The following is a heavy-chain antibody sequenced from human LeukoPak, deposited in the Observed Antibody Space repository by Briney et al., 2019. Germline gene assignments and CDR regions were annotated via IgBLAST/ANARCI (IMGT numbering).Heavy chain of an antibody. Sequence: GGSLRLSCAASGFTFSNAWMSWVRQAPGKGLEWVGRIKSKTDGGTTDYAAPVKGRFTISRDDSKNTLYLQMNSLKTEDTAVYYCTTDMKIMITFGGVIAEDYGGQGTLVTVSS. CDR3: TTDMKIMITFGGVIAEDY. J-gene: IGHJ4*02. CDR1: GFTFSNAW. CDR2: IKSKTDGGTT. D-gene: IGHD3-16*02. V-gene: IGHV3-15*01.